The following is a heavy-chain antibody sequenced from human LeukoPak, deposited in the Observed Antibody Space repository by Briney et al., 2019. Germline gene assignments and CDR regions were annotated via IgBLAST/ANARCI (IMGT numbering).Heavy chain of an antibody. J-gene: IGHJ4*02. D-gene: IGHD3-9*01. CDR1: GFTFSSYG. V-gene: IGHV3-33*01. Sequence: GGSLRLSCVASGFTFSSYGMHWVRQAPGKGLEWVAVIWQDGSNKYYADSVKGRFTISRDNSKKTLYLQMNSLRAEETAVYYCARELLTGYFDYWGQGTLVTVSS. CDR2: IWQDGSNK. CDR3: ARELLTGYFDY.